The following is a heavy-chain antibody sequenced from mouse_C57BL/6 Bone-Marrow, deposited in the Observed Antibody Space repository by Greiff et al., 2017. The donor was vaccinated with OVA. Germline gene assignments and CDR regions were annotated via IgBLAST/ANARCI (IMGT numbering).Heavy chain of an antibody. CDR1: GYTFTSYW. CDR3: ARRPLITTVEGGFAY. V-gene: IGHV1-7*01. CDR2: INPSSGYT. J-gene: IGHJ3*01. D-gene: IGHD1-1*01. Sequence: QVQLKQSGAELAKPGASVKLSCKASGYTFTSYWMHWVKQRPGQGLEWIGYINPSSGYTKYNQKFKYKATLTADKSSSTAYMQLSSLTYEDSAVYYCARRPLITTVEGGFAYWGQGTLVTVSA.